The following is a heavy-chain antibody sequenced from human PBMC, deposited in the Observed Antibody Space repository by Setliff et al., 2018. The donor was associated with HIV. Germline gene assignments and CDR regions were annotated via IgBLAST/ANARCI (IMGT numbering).Heavy chain of an antibody. CDR3: ARGYASGYDAYGY. J-gene: IGHJ4*02. V-gene: IGHV4-34*01. Sequence: ESLKISCAASGFSFRTYWMSWVRQAPGKGLEWIGEIIHSGSINYNPSLKSRVTISVDTYNNQFSLNMNSVNAADTAVYYCARGYASGYDAYGYWGQGTLVTVSS. CDR2: IIHSGSI. CDR1: GFSFRTYW. D-gene: IGHD5-12*01.